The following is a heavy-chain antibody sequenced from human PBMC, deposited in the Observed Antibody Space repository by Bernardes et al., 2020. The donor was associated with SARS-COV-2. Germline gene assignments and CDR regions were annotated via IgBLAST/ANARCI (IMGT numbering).Heavy chain of an antibody. CDR1: GFTFSSYG. CDR3: ARDLLAAYDMDV. D-gene: IGHD6-13*01. V-gene: IGHV3-33*01. Sequence: GGSLRLSCAASGFTFSSYGMHWVRQAPGKGLEWVAVIWYDGSNKYYADSVKGRFTISRDNSKNTLYLQMNSLRAEDTAVYYCARDLLAAYDMDVWGQGTTVTVSS. CDR2: IWYDGSNK. J-gene: IGHJ6*02.